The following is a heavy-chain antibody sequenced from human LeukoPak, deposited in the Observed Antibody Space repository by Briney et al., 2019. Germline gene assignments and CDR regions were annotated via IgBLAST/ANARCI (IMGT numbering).Heavy chain of an antibody. CDR3: AKDGLFLSLTTET. CDR1: GFTSSSYG. J-gene: IGHJ4*02. Sequence: GGTLRLSCAASGFTSSSYGMSWVRQAPGKGLEWVSAISGSGGSTYYADSVKGRFTISRDNSKNTLYLQMNSLRAEDTAVYYCAKDGLFLSLTTETGGQGTLVTVSS. D-gene: IGHD4-17*01. V-gene: IGHV3-23*01. CDR2: ISGSGGST.